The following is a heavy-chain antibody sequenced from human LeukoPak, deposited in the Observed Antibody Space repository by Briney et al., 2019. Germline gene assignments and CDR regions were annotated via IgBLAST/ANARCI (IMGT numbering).Heavy chain of an antibody. CDR3: ARHDAYYYDSSGFYDAFDI. Sequence: SETLSLTCTVSGGSISSYYWSWIRQPPGKGLEWIGYIYYSGSTNYNPSLKSRVTISVDTSKNQFSLKLSSVTAADTAVYYCARHDAYYYDSSGFYDAFDIWGQGTKVTVSS. D-gene: IGHD3-22*01. CDR1: GGSISSYY. V-gene: IGHV4-59*08. J-gene: IGHJ3*02. CDR2: IYYSGST.